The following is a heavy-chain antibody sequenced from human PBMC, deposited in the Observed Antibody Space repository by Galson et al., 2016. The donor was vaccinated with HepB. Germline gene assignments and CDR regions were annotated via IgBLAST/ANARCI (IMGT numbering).Heavy chain of an antibody. CDR1: GFSFSTSS. Sequence: SLRLSCAASGFSFSTSSMHWVRQAPGKGLEWVSLISGNGGTTYYADSVKGRFTISRDNAKSTVYLQMNSLGAEDTAVYYCAKGGDIRDWGQGTLVTVSS. V-gene: IGHV3-23*01. D-gene: IGHD3-10*01. J-gene: IGHJ4*02. CDR2: ISGNGGTT. CDR3: AKGGDIRD.